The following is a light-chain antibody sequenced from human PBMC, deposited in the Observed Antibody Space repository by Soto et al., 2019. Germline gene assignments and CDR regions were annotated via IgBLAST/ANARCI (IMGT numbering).Light chain of an antibody. J-gene: IGKJ1*01. CDR1: QGISSY. Sequence: DNQMTQSPSSLSASVGDRITITCRASQGISSYLAWYQQQPGRIPRLLIYAASTLQSGVPSRFSGSGSGTDFTLTISSLQPEDVATYYCQRYDSAPRTFGPGTKVEIK. V-gene: IGKV1-27*01. CDR3: QRYDSAPRT. CDR2: AAS.